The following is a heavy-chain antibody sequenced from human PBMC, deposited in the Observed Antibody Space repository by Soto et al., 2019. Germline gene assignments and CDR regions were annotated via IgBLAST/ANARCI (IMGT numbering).Heavy chain of an antibody. CDR1: GFTFSHYW. CDR3: AIVITAGSRSFDY. V-gene: IGHV3-74*01. Sequence: GGSLRLSSAAYGFTFSHYWMHWVRQAPGKGLVWVSRIRSDGSDTTYTGSVKGRFTISRDNAKNTLFLQMNSLRAEDTAVYYCAIVITAGSRSFDYWGQGTLVTVSS. CDR2: IRSDGSDT. D-gene: IGHD3-22*01. J-gene: IGHJ4*02.